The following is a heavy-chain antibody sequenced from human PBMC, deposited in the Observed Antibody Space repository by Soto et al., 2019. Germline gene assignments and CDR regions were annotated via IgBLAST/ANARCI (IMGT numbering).Heavy chain of an antibody. CDR1: GFTLTNYG. J-gene: IGHJ4*02. CDR2: ISSSGTHI. CDR3: AKVGGPCISTSCSAYFDY. Sequence: EVQLVESGGGLVKPGGSLRLSCAASGFTLTNYGMNWVRQAPGKGLEWVSSISSSGTHIHYADSVKGRFTVSRDNAENSLYLHMNSLRAEDTAVYYCAKVGGPCISTSCSAYFDYWGKGTLVTVSS. V-gene: IGHV3-21*01. D-gene: IGHD2-2*01.